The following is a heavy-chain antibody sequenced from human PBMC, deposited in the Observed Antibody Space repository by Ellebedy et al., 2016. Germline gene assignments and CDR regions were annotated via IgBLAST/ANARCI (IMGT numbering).Heavy chain of an antibody. D-gene: IGHD1-26*01. J-gene: IGHJ3*02. CDR2: VSTDGTRK. V-gene: IGHV3-30*04. CDR3: ARDLRPFSGNPHDAFDI. CDR1: GFTFGSYA. Sequence: LSLTCADSGFTFGSYAMDWVRQAPGRGLEWVAVVSTDGTRKYYADSVKGRFTISRDNSQSTLYLQMNSLRLEDTAVYYCARDLRPFSGNPHDAFDIWGQGTMVTVSS.